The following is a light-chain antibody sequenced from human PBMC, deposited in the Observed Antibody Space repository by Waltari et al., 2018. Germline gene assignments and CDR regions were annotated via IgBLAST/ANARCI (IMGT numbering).Light chain of an antibody. CDR1: ENVNNY. V-gene: IGKV1-39*01. J-gene: IGKJ4*01. CDR3: QHAYGTPLT. Sequence: DIQMTQSPSSLSASVGDRVTITCRASENVNNYLNWYQQKPGKAPKLLIYKASTLQSGVPSRFSGSGSGTDCTFTISSLQSEDVATYYCQHAYGTPLTFGGGTKVEIK. CDR2: KAS.